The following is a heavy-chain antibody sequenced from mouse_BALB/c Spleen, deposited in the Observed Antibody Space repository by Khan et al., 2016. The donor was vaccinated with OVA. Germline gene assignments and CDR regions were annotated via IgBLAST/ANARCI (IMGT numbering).Heavy chain of an antibody. CDR2: ISYSGNT. CDR1: GYSIASDYA. D-gene: IGHD1-1*01. J-gene: IGHJ2*01. V-gene: IGHV3-2*02. Sequence: VQLKESGPGLVKPSQSLSLTCTVTGYSIASDYAWNLIRQFPGNKLEWMGFISYSGNTNYNPSLKSRISITRDTSKNQFFLQLNSVTSEDTATYYCARVYGGDFDYWGQGTTLTVSS. CDR3: ARVYGGDFDY.